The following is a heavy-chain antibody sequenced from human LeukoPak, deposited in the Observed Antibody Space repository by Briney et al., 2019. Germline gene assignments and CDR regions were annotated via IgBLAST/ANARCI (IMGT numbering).Heavy chain of an antibody. Sequence: SETLSLTCAVYGGSFSGYYWSWIRQPPGKGLEWIGEINHSGSTNYNPSLKSRVTMSVDTSKNQFSLKLSSVTAADTAVYYCARERSLWFGESRPYWGQGTLVTVSS. CDR1: GGSFSGYY. CDR2: INHSGST. V-gene: IGHV4-34*01. J-gene: IGHJ4*02. D-gene: IGHD3-10*01. CDR3: ARERSLWFGESRPY.